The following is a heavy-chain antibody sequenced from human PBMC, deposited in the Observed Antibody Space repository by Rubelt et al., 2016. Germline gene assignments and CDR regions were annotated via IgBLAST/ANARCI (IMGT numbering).Heavy chain of an antibody. J-gene: IGHJ4*02. Sequence: QVQLVQSGAEVKKPGASVKVSCKAPGYTFTAYYMHWVRQAPGQGLAWMGWTTPNRGGKNYAQKVEGRVTMTRDTSISTAYMELGRLRSDETAVYYCARDYCSGGSCYSVFDYWGQGTLVTVSS. CDR1: GYTFTAYY. V-gene: IGHV1-2*02. CDR3: ARDYCSGGSCYSVFDY. CDR2: TTPNRGGK. D-gene: IGHD2-15*01.